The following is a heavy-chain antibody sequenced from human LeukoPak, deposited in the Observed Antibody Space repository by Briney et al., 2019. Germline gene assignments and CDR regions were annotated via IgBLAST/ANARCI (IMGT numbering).Heavy chain of an antibody. CDR2: INAGNGNT. CDR3: ARDRYSRGWYNLDY. J-gene: IGHJ4*02. D-gene: IGHD6-19*01. Sequence: ASVKVSCTASGYTFTSYAMHWVRQAPGQRLEWMGWINAGNGNTKYSQKFQGRVTITRDTSASTAYMELSSLRSEDTAVYYCARDRYSRGWYNLDYWGQGTLVTVSS. V-gene: IGHV1-3*01. CDR1: GYTFTSYA.